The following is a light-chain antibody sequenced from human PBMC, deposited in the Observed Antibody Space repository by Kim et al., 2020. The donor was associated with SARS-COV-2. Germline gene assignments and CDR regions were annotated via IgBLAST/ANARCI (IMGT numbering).Light chain of an antibody. J-gene: IGLJ2*01. Sequence: SSELTQDPAVSVALGQTVRITCQGDSLGSYYASWYQQKPGQAPIVVISGKNNRPSGIPDRFSGSSSGNTASLTITGAQAEDEADYCCSSRDSNGYVLFGGGTQLTVL. CDR1: SLGSYY. V-gene: IGLV3-19*01. CDR2: GKN. CDR3: SSRDSNGYVL.